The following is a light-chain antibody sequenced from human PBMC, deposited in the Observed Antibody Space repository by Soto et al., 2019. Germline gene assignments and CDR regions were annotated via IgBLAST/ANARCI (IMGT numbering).Light chain of an antibody. V-gene: IGKV3-15*01. Sequence: EIVMTQSPATLSVSPGERATLSCRASQSVSSNLAWYQQKPGQAPRLLIYGASTRATGIPARFSGSGSGTEFTLNTRSLHSEGFAVSYCQQYKNWPTFGQGPKGEIK. CDR3: QQYKNWPT. J-gene: IGKJ1*01. CDR1: QSVSSN. CDR2: GAS.